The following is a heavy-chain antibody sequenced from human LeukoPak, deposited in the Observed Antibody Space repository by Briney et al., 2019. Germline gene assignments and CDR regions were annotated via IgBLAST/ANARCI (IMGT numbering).Heavy chain of an antibody. CDR2: ISYDGRNN. CDR3: AREWWLQLSLGLDY. CDR1: GFTVSSYG. J-gene: IGHJ4*02. V-gene: IGHV3-30*19. Sequence: QSGGSLRLSWAAAGFTVSSYGMGWVRQAGGKGRGWVAVISYDGRNNSYADSVKGRFTISTDNSNNTLYLQIISLRAEDTAVYYCAREWWLQLSLGLDYCCQGTPVTAAS. D-gene: IGHD5-24*01.